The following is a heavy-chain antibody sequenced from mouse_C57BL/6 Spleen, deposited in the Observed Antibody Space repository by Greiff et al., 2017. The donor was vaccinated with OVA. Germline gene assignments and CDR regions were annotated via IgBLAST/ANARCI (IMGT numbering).Heavy chain of an antibody. Sequence: QVQLQQSGAELVRPGSSVKLSCKASGYTFTSYWMHWVKQRPIQGLEWIGNIDPSDSETHYNQKFKDKATLTVDKSSSTAYMQLSSLTSEDSAVYYCARGGGSSPMDYWGQGTSVTVSS. V-gene: IGHV1-52*01. CDR1: GYTFTSYW. J-gene: IGHJ4*01. D-gene: IGHD1-1*01. CDR3: ARGGGSSPMDY. CDR2: IDPSDSET.